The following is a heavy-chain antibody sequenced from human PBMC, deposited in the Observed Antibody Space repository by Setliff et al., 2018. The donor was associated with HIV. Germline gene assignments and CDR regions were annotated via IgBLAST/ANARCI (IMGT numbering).Heavy chain of an antibody. Sequence: SETLSLTCTVSGVSISSTNYYWGWIRQPPGKGLEWLGYVSYIGSTTYNPSLKSRVTISVDTSKNQFSLKLSSVTAADTAVYYCARSITMVRGIRQDYFDYWGQGTLVTVSS. V-gene: IGHV4-61*05. CDR1: GVSISSTNYY. J-gene: IGHJ4*02. D-gene: IGHD3-10*01. CDR2: VSYIGST. CDR3: ARSITMVRGIRQDYFDY.